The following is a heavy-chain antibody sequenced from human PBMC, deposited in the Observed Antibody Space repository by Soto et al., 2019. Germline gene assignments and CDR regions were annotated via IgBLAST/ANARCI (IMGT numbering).Heavy chain of an antibody. CDR1: GDSITSGYY. D-gene: IGHD2-15*01. CDR2: IHHIGTT. J-gene: IGHJ4*02. V-gene: IGHV4-38-2*01. Sequence: PSDTVSPTFAVSGDSITSGYYWAWIRQPRGKGQEWIGSIHHIGTTYYSPSLKSRVTISVDTSRNQCSLKLSSVAAADSAMYYCERTDTVRYYQYLGQGTLVTVSS. CDR3: ERTDTVRYYQY.